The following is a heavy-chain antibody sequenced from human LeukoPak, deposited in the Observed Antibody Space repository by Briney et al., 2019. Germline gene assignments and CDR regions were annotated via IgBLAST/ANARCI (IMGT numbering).Heavy chain of an antibody. CDR3: ARANYCSSTNCYSGFDP. J-gene: IGHJ5*02. CDR2: ISYDGSNK. V-gene: IGHV3-30-3*01. Sequence: GGSLRLSCATSGFAFSSYAMHWVRQAPGKGLEWVALISYDGSNKYYADSVKGRFTISRDNSKNTLYLQMTSLRVEDTAVYYCARANYCSSTNCYSGFDPWGQGTLVTVSS. D-gene: IGHD2-2*01. CDR1: GFAFSSYA.